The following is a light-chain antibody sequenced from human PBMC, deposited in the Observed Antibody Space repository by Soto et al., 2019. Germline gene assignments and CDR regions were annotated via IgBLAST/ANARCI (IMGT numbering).Light chain of an antibody. J-gene: IGKJ1*01. CDR3: QQYGSSPET. Sequence: EIVLTQSPGTLSLSTGERATLSCRASQSVSSSYLAWYQQKPGQAPRLLIYDVSNRATGIPDRFSGSGSGTDFTLTISRLEPEDFAVYYCQQYGSSPETFGQGTKVDIK. CDR2: DVS. CDR1: QSVSSSY. V-gene: IGKV3-20*01.